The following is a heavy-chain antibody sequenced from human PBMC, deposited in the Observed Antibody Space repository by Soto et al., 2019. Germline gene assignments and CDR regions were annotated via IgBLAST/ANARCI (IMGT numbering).Heavy chain of an antibody. CDR2: IYYNGTP. CDR3: ARHSPTTVTTTFDY. V-gene: IGHV4-39*01. J-gene: IGHJ4*02. Sequence: QLQLQESGSGLVKPSETLSLTCTVSGGSISSSGYYWGWICQPPGKGPEWIGGIYYNGTPYYNPSLKSRLTISIDTSKNQFSLKLISVTAADTAVYYCARHSPTTVTTTFDYWGQGTLVTVSS. CDR1: GGSISSSGYY. D-gene: IGHD4-17*01.